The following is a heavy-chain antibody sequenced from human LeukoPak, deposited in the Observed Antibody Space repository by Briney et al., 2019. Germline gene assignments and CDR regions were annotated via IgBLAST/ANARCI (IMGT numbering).Heavy chain of an antibody. V-gene: IGHV3-23*01. Sequence: GGSLRLSCAASGFTFSIYAMTWVRQAPGKGLEWVSVISSSGGSTNYADSVKGRLTISRDNSRNTLFLQMNSLTAEDTAVYYCAKEDYYGMDVWGQGTTVTVSS. J-gene: IGHJ6*02. CDR1: GFTFSIYA. CDR3: AKEDYYGMDV. CDR2: ISSSGGST.